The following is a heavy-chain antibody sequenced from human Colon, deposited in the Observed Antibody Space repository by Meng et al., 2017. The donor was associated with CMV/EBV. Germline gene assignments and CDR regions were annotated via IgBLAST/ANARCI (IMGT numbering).Heavy chain of an antibody. CDR1: GNILSGDY. J-gene: IGHJ5*02. CDR2: DSLTGERP. CDR3: ARMFAASSGWFDP. V-gene: IGHV1-46*01. D-gene: IGHD6-6*01. Sequence: KASGNILSGDYIHWVRQAPGQGLDWVGMDSLTGERPKYAQKFQGRVTMTRDTSTSTFYMELSSLVSEDTAVYYCARMFAASSGWFDPWGQGTLVTVSS.